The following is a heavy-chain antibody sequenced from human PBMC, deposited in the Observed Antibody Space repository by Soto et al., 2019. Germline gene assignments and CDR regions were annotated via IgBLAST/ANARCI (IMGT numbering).Heavy chain of an antibody. CDR2: ISSSSSYI. CDR1: GFTFSSYS. Sequence: EVQLVESGGGLVKPGGSLRLSCAASGFTFSSYSMNWVRQAPGKGLEWVSSISSSSSYIYYADSVKGRFTISRDNAKNSRYLQMNSLRDEDTAVYYGAREGTYYDFWSCGWYYGMDVWGQGTTVTVSS. V-gene: IGHV3-21*01. D-gene: IGHD3-3*01. CDR3: AREGTYYDFWSCGWYYGMDV. J-gene: IGHJ6*02.